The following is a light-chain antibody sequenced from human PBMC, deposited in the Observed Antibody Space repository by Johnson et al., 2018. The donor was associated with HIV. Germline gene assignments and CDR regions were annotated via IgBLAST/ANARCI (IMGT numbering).Light chain of an antibody. V-gene: IGLV1-51*02. Sequence: QSVLTQPPSVSAAPGQKVTISCSRSSSNIGNNYVSWYQQLPGTAPKLLIYEKNKRPSGIPDRFSASKSGTSATLGITGLQTGDEADYYCGTWDSSLSAYVFGTGTKVTVL. CDR2: EKN. CDR3: GTWDSSLSAYV. CDR1: SSNIGNNY. J-gene: IGLJ1*01.